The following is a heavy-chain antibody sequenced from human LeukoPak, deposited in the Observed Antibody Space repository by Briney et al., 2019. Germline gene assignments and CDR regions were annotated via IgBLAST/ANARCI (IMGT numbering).Heavy chain of an antibody. D-gene: IGHD3-22*01. CDR2: IYHSGST. V-gene: IGHV4-4*02. CDR3: ARDGRGYYDSSGSTHALVYGMDV. Sequence: SETLSLTCAVSGGSISSSNWWSWVRQPPGKGLEWVGEIYHSGSTNYNPSLKSRVTISVDKSKNQFSLKLSSVTAADTAVYYCARDGRGYYDSSGSTHALVYGMDVWGQGTTVTVSS. J-gene: IGHJ6*02. CDR1: GGSISSSNW.